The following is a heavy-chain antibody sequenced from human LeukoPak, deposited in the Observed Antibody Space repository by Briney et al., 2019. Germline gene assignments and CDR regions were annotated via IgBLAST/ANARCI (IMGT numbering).Heavy chain of an antibody. CDR1: GFTFSSYA. V-gene: IGHV3-30*01. CDR2: ISYDGSNK. CDR3: VRDIGYGSGSLDY. Sequence: PVGSLRLSCAASGFTFSSYAMHWVRQAPGKGLEWVAVISYDGSNKYYADSVKGRFTISRDNSKNTLYLQMNSLRAEDTAVYYCVRDIGYGSGSLDYWGQGTLVTVSS. D-gene: IGHD3-10*01. J-gene: IGHJ4*02.